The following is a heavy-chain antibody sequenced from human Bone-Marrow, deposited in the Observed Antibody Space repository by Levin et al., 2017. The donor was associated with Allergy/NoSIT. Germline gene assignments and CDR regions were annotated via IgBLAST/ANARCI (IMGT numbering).Heavy chain of an antibody. V-gene: IGHV3-33*01. Sequence: PGGSLRLSCAASGFTFSNYGMHWVRQAPGKGPEWVAVIWYDGSDKNYADSVKGRFTISRDNSKNTLYLQMNSLRDEDTAVYYCASCVGGYEHGMDVWGQGTTVTVSS. CDR2: IWYDGSDK. CDR1: GFTFSNYG. CDR3: ASCVGGYEHGMDV. J-gene: IGHJ6*02. D-gene: IGHD5-12*01.